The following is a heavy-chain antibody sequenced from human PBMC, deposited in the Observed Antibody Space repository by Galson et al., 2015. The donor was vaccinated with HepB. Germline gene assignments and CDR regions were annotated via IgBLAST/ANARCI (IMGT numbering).Heavy chain of an antibody. D-gene: IGHD1-1*01. J-gene: IGHJ6*03. CDR3: ARVAPATTHLYYYYMDV. V-gene: IGHV3-11*01. Sequence: SLRLSCAASGFTVSDYYMSWIRQAPGKGLEWVSYISSSGSTIYYADSVKGRFTISRDNAKNSLYLQMNNLGAEDTAVYYCARVAPATTHLYYYYMDVWGKGTTVTVSS. CDR2: ISSSGSTI. CDR1: GFTVSDYY.